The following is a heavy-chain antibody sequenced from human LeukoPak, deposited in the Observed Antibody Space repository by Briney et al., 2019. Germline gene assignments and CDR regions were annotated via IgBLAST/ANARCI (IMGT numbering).Heavy chain of an antibody. V-gene: IGHV4-34*01. J-gene: IGHJ4*02. D-gene: IGHD2-2*01. CDR1: GGSFSGYY. CDR2: INHSGST. CDR3: ARDNQLLSH. Sequence: SETLSLTCAVYGGSFSGYYWSWIRQPPGKGLEWIGEINHSGSTNYNPSLKSRVTISVDTSKNQFSLKLSSVTAADTAVYYCARDNQLLSHWGQGTLVTVSS.